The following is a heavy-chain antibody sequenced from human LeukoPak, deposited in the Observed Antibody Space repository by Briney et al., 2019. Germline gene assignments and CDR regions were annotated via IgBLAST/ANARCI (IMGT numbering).Heavy chain of an antibody. V-gene: IGHV3-11*01. CDR1: GFTFSDYY. J-gene: IGHJ4*02. CDR3: AKRRDYFDH. CDR2: ISGSGSST. Sequence: GRSLRLSCAVSGFTFSDYYMSGIRQAPGKGLEWLSYISGSGSSTYYADSVRGRFTISRDNSQNSLYLQMNSLRTEDTAVYYCAKRRDYFDHWGQGALVTVSS.